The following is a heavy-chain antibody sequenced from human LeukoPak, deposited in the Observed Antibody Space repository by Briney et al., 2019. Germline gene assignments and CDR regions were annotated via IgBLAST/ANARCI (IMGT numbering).Heavy chain of an antibody. CDR1: GFTFSSYA. V-gene: IGHV3-30-3*01. Sequence: GGSLRLSCAASGFTFSSYAMHWVRQAPGKGLEWVAVISYDGSNKYYADSVKGRFTISRDNSKNTLYLQMNSLRAEDTAVYYCARSLGISPGGSDFDYWGQGTLVTVSS. CDR3: ARSLGISPGGSDFDY. J-gene: IGHJ4*02. CDR2: ISYDGSNK. D-gene: IGHD7-27*01.